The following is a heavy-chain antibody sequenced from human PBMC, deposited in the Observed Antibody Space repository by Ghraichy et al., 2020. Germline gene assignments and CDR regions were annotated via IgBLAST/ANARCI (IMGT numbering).Heavy chain of an antibody. Sequence: SETLSLTCSVSGGSMSRYYWSWIRQTAGEGLEWIGRIYHSGATYYSPSLKSRVTMSIDTSKNQFSLRLSAVTAADTAVYYCARDNSFYVWDDKRYYFAMDGWGQGTTVTVS. D-gene: IGHD1-1*01. CDR2: IYHSGAT. CDR1: GGSMSRYY. CDR3: ARDNSFYVWDDKRYYFAMDG. V-gene: IGHV4-4*07. J-gene: IGHJ6*02.